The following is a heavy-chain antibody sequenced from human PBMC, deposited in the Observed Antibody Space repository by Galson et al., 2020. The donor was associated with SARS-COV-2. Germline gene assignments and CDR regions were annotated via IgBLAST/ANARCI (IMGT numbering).Heavy chain of an antibody. CDR1: GGSISTSSDY. J-gene: IGHJ6*03. CDR3: ARRKYYNYYMDV. Sequence: SETLSLTCTVSGGSISTSSDYWGWIRKPPGKGLEWIATISYSGSTYYNPSLKSRVVISVDKSKNQFSLRMSSVTAADTAVYYCARRKYYNYYMDVWGKGTAVIISS. V-gene: IGHV4-39*01. CDR2: ISYSGST.